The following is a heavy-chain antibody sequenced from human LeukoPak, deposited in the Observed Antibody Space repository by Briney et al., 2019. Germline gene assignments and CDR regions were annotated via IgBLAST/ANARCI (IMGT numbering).Heavy chain of an antibody. CDR3: ARDVYCGGDCYTSDAFDI. CDR1: GFTFSSYW. D-gene: IGHD2-21*01. CDR2: IKQDGSEK. J-gene: IGHJ3*02. Sequence: GGSLRLSCAASGFTFSSYWISWVRQAPGKGLEWVANIKQDGSEKYYVDSVKGRFTISRDNAKNSLYLQMNSLRAEDTAVYYCARDVYCGGDCYTSDAFDIWGQGIMVTVSS. V-gene: IGHV3-7*01.